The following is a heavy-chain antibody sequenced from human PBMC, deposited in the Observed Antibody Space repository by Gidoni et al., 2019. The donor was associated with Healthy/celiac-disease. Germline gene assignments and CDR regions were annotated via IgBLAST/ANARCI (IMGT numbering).Heavy chain of an antibody. Sequence: QVQLVQSGAEVKKPGASVKVSCKASGYTFTSYYMHWVRQAPGQGLEWMGIINPSGGSTSYAQKFQGRVTMTRDTSTSTVYMELSSLRSEDTAVYYCARVSELVRWPLLSAFDIWGQGTMVTVSS. CDR3: ARVSELVRWPLLSAFDI. CDR1: GYTFTSYY. J-gene: IGHJ3*02. CDR2: INPSGGST. V-gene: IGHV1-46*01. D-gene: IGHD1-1*01.